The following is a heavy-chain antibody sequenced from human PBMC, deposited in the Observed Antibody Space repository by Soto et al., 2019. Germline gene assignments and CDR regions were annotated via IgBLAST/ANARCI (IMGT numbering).Heavy chain of an antibody. Sequence: SVKVSCQASGGTFSSYAISWVRQATGQGLEWMGGIIPIFGTANYAQKFQGRVRITADESTSTAYMELSSLRSEDTAVYYCAREDGIAAAGTKVYWGQGTLVTVSS. CDR3: AREDGIAAAGTKVY. D-gene: IGHD6-13*01. J-gene: IGHJ4*02. CDR1: GGTFSSYA. V-gene: IGHV1-69*13. CDR2: IIPIFGTA.